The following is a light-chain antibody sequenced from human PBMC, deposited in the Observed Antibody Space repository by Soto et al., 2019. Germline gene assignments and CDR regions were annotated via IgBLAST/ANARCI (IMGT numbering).Light chain of an antibody. CDR3: QQYGSSRT. CDR2: GAS. CDR1: QSLSSSY. Sequence: EIALTQSPGTLSLSPGERATLSCRASQSLSSSYIARYQQKPGQAPRLLIYGASSRATGIPDRFSGSGSGTDFTLTISRLEPEDFAVYYCQQYGSSRTFGQGTKVDNK. J-gene: IGKJ1*01. V-gene: IGKV3-20*01.